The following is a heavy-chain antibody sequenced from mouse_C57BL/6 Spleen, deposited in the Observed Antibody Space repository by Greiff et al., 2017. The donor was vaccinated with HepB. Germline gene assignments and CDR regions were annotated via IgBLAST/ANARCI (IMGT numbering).Heavy chain of an antibody. V-gene: IGHV1-82*01. CDR3: TREEDGYYY. D-gene: IGHD2-3*01. J-gene: IGHJ2*01. Sequence: VQLQQSGPELVKPGASVKISCKASGYAFSSSWMNWVKQRPGKGLEWIGRIYPGDGDTNYNGKFKGKATLTADKSSSTAYMQRSSLTSEDSAVYFCTREEDGYYYWGQGTTLTVSS. CDR2: IYPGDGDT. CDR1: GYAFSSSW.